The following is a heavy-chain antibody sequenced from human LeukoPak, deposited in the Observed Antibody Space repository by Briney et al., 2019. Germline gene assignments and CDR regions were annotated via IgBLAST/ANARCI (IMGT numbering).Heavy chain of an antibody. V-gene: IGHV1-3*01. J-gene: IGHJ1*01. Sequence: ASVKVSCKASGYTFTSYAMHWVRQAPGQRLEWMGWINAGNGNTKYSQKFQGRVTITRDTSASTAYMELSSLRSEDTAVYYCATAFWGIATSFDFQHWGQGTLVTVSS. CDR1: GYTFTSYA. CDR2: INAGNGNT. CDR3: ATAFWGIATSFDFQH. D-gene: IGHD6-13*01.